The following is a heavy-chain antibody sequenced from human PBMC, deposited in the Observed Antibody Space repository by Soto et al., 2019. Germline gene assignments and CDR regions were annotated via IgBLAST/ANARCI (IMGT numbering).Heavy chain of an antibody. Sequence: LRLSCAASGFTFSKTYMNWVRQAPGKGLEWVGRIKPKTDGGTTDYAAPVEGRFTISRDDSKNTLYLQMNSLKTDDTAVYYCSTVRTYWGQGTLVTVSS. V-gene: IGHV3-15*01. CDR2: IKPKTDGGTT. CDR3: STVRTY. J-gene: IGHJ4*02. CDR1: GFTFSKTY. D-gene: IGHD3-10*01.